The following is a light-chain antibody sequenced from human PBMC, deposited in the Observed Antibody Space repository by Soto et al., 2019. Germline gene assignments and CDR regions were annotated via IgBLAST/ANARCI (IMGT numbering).Light chain of an antibody. J-gene: IGKJ3*01. CDR1: QSVSSY. CDR3: QQRSNWPPIFT. Sequence: EIVLTQSPATLSLSPGERATLSCRASQSVSSYLAWYQQKPGQAPRLLIYDASNRATGIPARFSSSGSGTDFTLTISSLEPEDFAVYYCQQRSNWPPIFTFGPGTKVDIK. V-gene: IGKV3-11*01. CDR2: DAS.